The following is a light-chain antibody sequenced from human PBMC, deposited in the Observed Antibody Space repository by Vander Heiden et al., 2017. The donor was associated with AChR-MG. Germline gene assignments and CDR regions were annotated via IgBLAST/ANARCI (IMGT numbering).Light chain of an antibody. J-gene: IGKJ1*01. CDR1: QGISSW. CDR3: QETSSFPLA. CDR2: AAS. Sequence: DIQITQSPSSVSASVGDRVTTTCRASQGISSWLAWYQQKPGKAPKLLISAASNLQTGVPPRFSGSGSGTDFTLTISSLQPDDFATYYCQETSSFPLAFGQGTKVEIK. V-gene: IGKV1D-12*01.